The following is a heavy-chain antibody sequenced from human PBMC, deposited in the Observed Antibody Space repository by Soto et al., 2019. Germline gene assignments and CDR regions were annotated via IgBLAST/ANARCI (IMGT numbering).Heavy chain of an antibody. Sequence: QVQPQESGPGLVKPSDTLSLTCAVSGGSISSVNWWSWVRHSPGKGLEWIGEMHPSGSTNYNPSLKSRVTVSMAKSRNQFSLKMYSVTAADTAVYFCARHGHNIYGFDVWGRGTTVTVSS. D-gene: IGHD1-1*01. CDR1: GGSISSVNW. V-gene: IGHV4-4*02. CDR2: MHPSGST. J-gene: IGHJ6*02. CDR3: ARHGHNIYGFDV.